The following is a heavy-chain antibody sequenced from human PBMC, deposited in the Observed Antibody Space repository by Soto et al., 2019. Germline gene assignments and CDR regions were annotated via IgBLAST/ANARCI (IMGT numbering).Heavy chain of an antibody. V-gene: IGHV4-59*01. CDR3: ARQAPSSSWYYYYYYGMDV. CDR2: IYYSGST. J-gene: IGHJ6*02. CDR1: GGSISSYY. D-gene: IGHD6-13*01. Sequence: SETLSLTCTVSGGSISSYYWSWIRQPPGKGLEWIGYIYYSGSTNYNPSLKSRVTISVDTSKNQFSLKLSSVTAADTAVYYCARQAPSSSWYYYYYYGMDVWGQGTTVTVSS.